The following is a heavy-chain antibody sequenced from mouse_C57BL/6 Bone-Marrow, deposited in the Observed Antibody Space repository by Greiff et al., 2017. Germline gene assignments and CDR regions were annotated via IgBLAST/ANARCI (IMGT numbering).Heavy chain of an antibody. CDR2: ISDGGGYT. D-gene: IGHD1-1*01. CDR3: GREGITTLLAYYAMDY. V-gene: IGHV5-4*01. J-gene: IGHJ4*01. Sequence: EVQLVESGGGLVKPGGSLKLSCEASGFAFSSYALSWVRQTPDKRLEWVATISDGGGYTYYPDNVKGRFTISRENAKNSPYLQKSHLKSEDTAMYYCGREGITTLLAYYAMDYWGQGTSVTVSS. CDR1: GFAFSSYA.